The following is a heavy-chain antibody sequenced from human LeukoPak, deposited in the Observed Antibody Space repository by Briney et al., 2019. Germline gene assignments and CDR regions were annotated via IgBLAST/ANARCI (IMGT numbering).Heavy chain of an antibody. Sequence: PSETLSLTCTVSGGSISSGDYYWSWIRQPPGKGLEWIGYIYYSGSTNYNPSLKSRVTISVDTSKNQFSLKLSSVTAADTAVYYCARVYSSSWYSVGFDYWGQGTLVTVSS. CDR1: GGSISSGDYY. CDR3: ARVYSSSWYSVGFDY. J-gene: IGHJ4*02. D-gene: IGHD6-13*01. V-gene: IGHV4-61*08. CDR2: IYYSGST.